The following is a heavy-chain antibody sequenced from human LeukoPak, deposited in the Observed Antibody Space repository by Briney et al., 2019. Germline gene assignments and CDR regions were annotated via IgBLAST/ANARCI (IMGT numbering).Heavy chain of an antibody. J-gene: IGHJ4*02. D-gene: IGHD5-12*01. CDR3: ARGYSGYEFFDY. Sequence: PSETLSLTCTVSGRSVSSGTYYWSWLRQPPGKGLEWIGYIYYSGSTYYNASLKSRVTISVDTSKNHFSLKLSSVTAADTAVYFCARGYSGYEFFDYWGQGTLVTVSS. CDR2: IYYSGST. V-gene: IGHV4-61*03. CDR1: GRSVSSGTYY.